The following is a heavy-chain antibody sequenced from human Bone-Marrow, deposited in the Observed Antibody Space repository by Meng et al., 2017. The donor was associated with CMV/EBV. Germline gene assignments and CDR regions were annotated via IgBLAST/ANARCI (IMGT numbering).Heavy chain of an antibody. J-gene: IGHJ4*02. CDR1: GFTFGDYA. Sequence: GGSLRLSCTASGFTFGDYAMSWVRQAPGKGLEWVSSISSSSSYIYYADSVKGRFTISRDNAKNSLYLQMNSLRAEDTAVYYGARSSSSWGGVFDYWGRGNRVSVAS. D-gene: IGHD6-13*01. V-gene: IGHV3-21*01. CDR3: ARSSSSWGGVFDY. CDR2: ISSSSSYI.